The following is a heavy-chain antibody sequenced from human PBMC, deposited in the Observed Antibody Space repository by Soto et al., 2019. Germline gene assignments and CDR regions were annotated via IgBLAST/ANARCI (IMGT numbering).Heavy chain of an antibody. D-gene: IGHD3-9*01. V-gene: IGHV3-30-3*01. CDR2: ISYDGSNK. CDR3: ARDRYYDILTGSFDY. J-gene: IGHJ4*02. Sequence: QVQLVESGGGVVQPGRSLRLSCAASGFTFSSYAMHWVRQAPGKGLEWVAVISYDGSNKYYADSVKGRFTISRDNFKNTVYLQMNRLRAEDTVVYYCARDRYYDILTGSFDYWGQGTLVTVSS. CDR1: GFTFSSYA.